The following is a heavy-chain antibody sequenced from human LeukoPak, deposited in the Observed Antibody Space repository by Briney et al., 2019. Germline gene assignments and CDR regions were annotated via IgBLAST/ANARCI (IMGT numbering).Heavy chain of an antibody. CDR1: GFTSSTYT. CDR2: ISYEGSKQ. V-gene: IGHV3-30-3*01. D-gene: IGHD6-19*01. J-gene: IGHJ4*02. CDR3: ARAPYTSGWYFAFDY. Sequence: PGGSLRLSCAAPGFTSSTYTMHWVRQAPGKGLEWVALISYEGSKQNYADSVKGRFTISRDNSQNTLYLEMNSLRTEDTAVYYCARAPYTSGWYFAFDYWGQGTLVTVSS.